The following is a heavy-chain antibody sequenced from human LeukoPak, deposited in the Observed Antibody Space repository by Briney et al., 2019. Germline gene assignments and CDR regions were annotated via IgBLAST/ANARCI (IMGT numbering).Heavy chain of an antibody. CDR1: GGSISGYY. D-gene: IGHD6-13*01. V-gene: IGHV4-4*07. CDR2: IYPSGST. J-gene: IGHJ4*02. Sequence: TSETLSLTCTVSGGSISGYYWSWIRQPAGKGLEWIGRIYPSGSTNYNPSLKSRVTMSIDTSKNQFSLNLSSVAAADTAVYYCARISGSSLDYWGREPWSPSPQ. CDR3: ARISGSSLDY.